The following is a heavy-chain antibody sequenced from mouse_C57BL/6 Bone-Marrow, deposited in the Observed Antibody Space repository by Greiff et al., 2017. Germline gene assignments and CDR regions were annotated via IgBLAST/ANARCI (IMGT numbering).Heavy chain of an antibody. V-gene: IGHV5-16*01. J-gene: IGHJ1*03. D-gene: IGHD2-5*01. CDR1: GFTFSDYY. CDR3: ARYSNLPWYFDV. CDR2: INYDGSST. Sequence: EVHLVESEGGLVQPGSSMKLSCTASGFTFSDYYIAWVRQVPEKGLEWVANINYDGSSTYYLDSLKSRFIISRDNAKNILYLQMSSLKSEDTATYYCARYSNLPWYFDVWGTGTTVTVSS.